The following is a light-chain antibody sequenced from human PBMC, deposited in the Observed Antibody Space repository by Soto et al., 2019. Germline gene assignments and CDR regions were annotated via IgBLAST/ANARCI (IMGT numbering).Light chain of an antibody. CDR2: DAS. CDR1: QTIRRW. Sequence: GDRVTITCRASQTIRRWLAWYQQRPGKAPKVLIYDASTLESGVPARFSGSGSETEFTLTISSLQPEDSATYYCQHYNSDPWTFGQGTKVDIK. J-gene: IGKJ1*01. CDR3: QHYNSDPWT. V-gene: IGKV1-5*01.